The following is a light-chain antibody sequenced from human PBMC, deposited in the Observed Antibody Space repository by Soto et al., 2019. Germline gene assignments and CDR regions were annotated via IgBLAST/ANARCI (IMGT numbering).Light chain of an antibody. CDR3: QQYDNLSLT. Sequence: DIQMTQSPSPLSASVGDRVTSTCQASQDISNYLNWYQQKPGKAPKLLIYDASNLETGVPSRFSGSGSGTDFTFTISSLQPEDIATYYCQQYDNLSLTFGGRTKV. V-gene: IGKV1-33*01. CDR2: DAS. J-gene: IGKJ4*01. CDR1: QDISNY.